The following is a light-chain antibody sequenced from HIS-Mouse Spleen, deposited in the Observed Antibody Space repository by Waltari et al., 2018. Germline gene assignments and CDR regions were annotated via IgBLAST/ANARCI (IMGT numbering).Light chain of an antibody. V-gene: IGLV3-10*01. J-gene: IGLJ2*01. CDR2: EDS. CDR3: YSTDSSGNHRV. CDR1: ALPKKY. Sequence: SYELTQPPSASVSPGQPARITCSGDALPKKYAYWYQQKSGQAPLLVIYEDSKRPSGIPERFSGSSSGTMATLTISGAQVEDEADYYCYSTDSSGNHRVFGGGTKLTVL.